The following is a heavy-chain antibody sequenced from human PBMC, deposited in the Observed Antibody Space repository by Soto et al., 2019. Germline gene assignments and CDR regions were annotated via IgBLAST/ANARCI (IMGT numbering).Heavy chain of an antibody. D-gene: IGHD3-10*01. CDR3: ARYGSGSAYDH. J-gene: IGHJ4*02. Sequence: GESLKISCAASGFSFTTYAMHWVRQAPGKGLQYVAAISTDGGGTYYTDSVKGRFIISRDNSKSTLYLQMGSLRGEDMAVYYCARYGSGSAYDHWGQGALVTVSS. V-gene: IGHV3-64*02. CDR2: ISTDGGGT. CDR1: GFSFTTYA.